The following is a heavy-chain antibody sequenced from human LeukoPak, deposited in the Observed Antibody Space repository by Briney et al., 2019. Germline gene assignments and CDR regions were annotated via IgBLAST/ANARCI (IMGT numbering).Heavy chain of an antibody. Sequence: GGSLRLSCAASGFTFSSYAMHWVRQAPGKGLEWVAFIRYDGSNKYYADSVKGRFTISRDNSKNTLYLQMNSLRAEDTAVYYCATWPDKIVVVPAAKEKSGYWGQGTLVTVSS. CDR1: GFTFSSYA. J-gene: IGHJ4*02. CDR2: IRYDGSNK. CDR3: ATWPDKIVVVPAAKEKSGY. V-gene: IGHV3-30*02. D-gene: IGHD2-2*01.